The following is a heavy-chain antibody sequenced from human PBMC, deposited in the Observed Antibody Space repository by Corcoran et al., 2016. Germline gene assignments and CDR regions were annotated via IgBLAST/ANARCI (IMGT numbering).Heavy chain of an antibody. CDR2: FNPGGFGT. D-gene: IGHD3-9*01. Sequence: QVQLVQSGAEVKNPGASVKVSCKTSGYTFIDNWIHWVRQAPGQGLELVGIFNPGGFGTTYAQKFQGRVTMTGDTSTGTVYMELTSLRSEDTAVYYWTRDRTPPDWAQFEHGGQGTLITVSS. CDR3: TRDRTPPDWAQFEH. V-gene: IGHV1-46*01. CDR1: GYTFIDNW. J-gene: IGHJ4*02.